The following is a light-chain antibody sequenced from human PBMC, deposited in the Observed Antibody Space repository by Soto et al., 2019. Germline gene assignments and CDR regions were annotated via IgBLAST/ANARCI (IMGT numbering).Light chain of an antibody. CDR3: SSYAGGYNVV. CDR2: DVA. Sequence: QSALTQPRSVSGSPGQSVTISCTGISSDFGGYNYVSWYQQHPGKAPKLMIYDVAERPSGVPDRFSGSKSANTASLTISGLQAEDEANYFCSSYAGGYNVVFGGGTQMTVL. CDR1: SSDFGGYNY. V-gene: IGLV2-11*01. J-gene: IGLJ2*01.